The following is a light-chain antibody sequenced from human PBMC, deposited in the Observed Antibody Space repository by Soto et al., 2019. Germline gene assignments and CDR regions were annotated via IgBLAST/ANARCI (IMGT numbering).Light chain of an antibody. J-gene: IGLJ1*01. Sequence: QSALTQRASVSGSPGQSITISCTGTSSDVGGYNAVSWYQQHPGKAPKLMIYDVTNRPSGASNRFSGSKSGNTASLTISGLQAEDEADYYCGSYATGGAYVFGTGTKVTVL. CDR1: SSDVGGYNA. CDR3: GSYATGGAYV. CDR2: DVT. V-gene: IGLV2-14*01.